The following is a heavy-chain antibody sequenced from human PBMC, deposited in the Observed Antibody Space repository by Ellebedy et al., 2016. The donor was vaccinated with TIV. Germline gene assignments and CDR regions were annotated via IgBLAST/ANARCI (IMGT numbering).Heavy chain of an antibody. D-gene: IGHD1-14*01. Sequence: GESLKISXAVSGFTFSSYWMHWVRQVPGKGLVWVSRTDSDESGTSYADSVKGRFTISRDNAKNTLYLQMNSLRAEDTAVYFCARGGNYDRNPFDYWGQGTLVTVSS. V-gene: IGHV3-74*01. CDR2: TDSDESGT. J-gene: IGHJ4*02. CDR3: ARGGNYDRNPFDY. CDR1: GFTFSSYW.